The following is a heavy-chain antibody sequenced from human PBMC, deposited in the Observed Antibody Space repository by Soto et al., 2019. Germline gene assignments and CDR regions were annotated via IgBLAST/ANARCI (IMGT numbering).Heavy chain of an antibody. CDR1: GYIFVNYG. J-gene: IGHJ6*02. D-gene: IGHD5-12*01. CDR2: ISPYTGNT. CDR3: VMVDNSVTPTPQHV. V-gene: IGHV1-18*01. Sequence: QVQLVQSGDEVKKPGASVKVSCKASGYIFVNYGIAWVRQAPGQGLEWMGWISPYTGNTHSATKVQGRLTMTTDTSTSTDYMDLGSLTSDDTAVYYCVMVDNSVTPTPQHVWGQGTTVTVSS.